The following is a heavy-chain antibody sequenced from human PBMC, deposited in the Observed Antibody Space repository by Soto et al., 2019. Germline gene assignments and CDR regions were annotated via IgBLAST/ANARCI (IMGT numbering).Heavy chain of an antibody. CDR2: ITYDGSNK. V-gene: IGHV3-30*18. CDR3: AKGVLVLNYYYGRDV. Sequence: QVQLVESGGGVVQPGRSLRLSCAASGFTFSSYGMHWVRQAPGKGLEWVAVITYDGSNKYYADSVKGRFNISRDNSKNTLYLQMNSLRAEDTSVYYCAKGVLVLNYYYGRDVWGQGTTVTVSS. J-gene: IGHJ6*01. CDR1: GFTFSSYG.